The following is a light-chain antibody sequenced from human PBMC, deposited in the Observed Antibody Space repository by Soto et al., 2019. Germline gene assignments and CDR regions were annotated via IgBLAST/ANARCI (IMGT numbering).Light chain of an antibody. CDR2: GAS. V-gene: IGKV3-15*01. CDR1: ESVSTN. CDR3: QHYGSPSWT. Sequence: EIEMTQSPATLSLAPGERVTLSCRASESVSTNLAWYQQKAGQAPRLLIYGASTRATGIPARFSGSGSGTDFTLTISRLEPDDFAVYYCQHYGSPSWTFGQGTKVDIK. J-gene: IGKJ1*01.